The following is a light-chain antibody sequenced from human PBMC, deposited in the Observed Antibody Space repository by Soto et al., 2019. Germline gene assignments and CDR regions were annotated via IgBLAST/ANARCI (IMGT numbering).Light chain of an antibody. J-gene: IGKJ2*01. Sequence: EIVLTQSPATLSLSPGERATLSCRASQSVSSYLAWYQHRPGQDPRLLIYDASNRATGIPARFSGSGSGTDFTLTISSLEPEDFALYYCQQRSSLPYTFGQGTNLEIK. CDR2: DAS. V-gene: IGKV3-11*01. CDR1: QSVSSY. CDR3: QQRSSLPYT.